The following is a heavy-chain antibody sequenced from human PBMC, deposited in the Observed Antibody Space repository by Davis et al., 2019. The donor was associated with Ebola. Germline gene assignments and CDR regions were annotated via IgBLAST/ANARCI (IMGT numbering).Heavy chain of an antibody. J-gene: IGHJ6*02. CDR2: IYYSGST. CDR3: ARPHQRGYSGYGWMDV. D-gene: IGHD5-12*01. Sequence: MPSETLSLTCTVSGGSTSSYYWSWIRQPPGKGLEWIGYIYYSGSTNYNPSLKSRVTISVDTSKNQFSLKLSSVTAADTAVYYCARPHQRGYSGYGWMDVWGQGTTVTVSS. V-gene: IGHV4-59*08. CDR1: GGSTSSYY.